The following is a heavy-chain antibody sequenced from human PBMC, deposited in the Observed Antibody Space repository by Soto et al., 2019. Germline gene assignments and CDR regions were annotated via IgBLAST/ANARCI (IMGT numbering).Heavy chain of an antibody. CDR1: GYTFTSYA. V-gene: IGHV1-3*01. CDR2: INAGNGNT. Sequence: ASVKVSCKASGYTFTSYAMHWVRQAPGQRLEWMGWINAGNGNTKYSQKFQGRVTITRDTSASTAYMELGSLRSEDTAVYYCASNYGDSLYYYYYYMDVWGKGTTVTVSS. J-gene: IGHJ6*03. D-gene: IGHD4-17*01. CDR3: ASNYGDSLYYYYYYMDV.